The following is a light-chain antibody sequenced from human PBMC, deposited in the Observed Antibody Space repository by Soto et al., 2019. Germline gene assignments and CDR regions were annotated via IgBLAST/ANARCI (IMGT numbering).Light chain of an antibody. J-gene: IGKJ1*01. CDR3: QHYNKWPRT. Sequence: EIVMTQSPATLSVSPGERATLSCRASQSVSSNLAWYQQKPGQAPSLLIYGASTRATGIPARFSGSRSGTEFTLTISSLQSEDFAVYYCQHYNKWPRTFGQGTKVEIK. CDR2: GAS. CDR1: QSVSSN. V-gene: IGKV3-15*01.